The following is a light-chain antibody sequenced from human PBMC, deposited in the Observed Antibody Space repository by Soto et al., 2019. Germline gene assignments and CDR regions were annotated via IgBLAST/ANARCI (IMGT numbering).Light chain of an antibody. CDR3: QQRFSWPPPT. Sequence: EVVLTQSPATLSLSPGGRATLSCRASEDVDIYLAWYQQRPGQAPRLLIYDTSKRATGIPARFTGPGSGTGFTLTIRLLEPEDFAFFYFQQRFSWPPPTFGQGTKVALK. J-gene: IGKJ1*01. CDR2: DTS. V-gene: IGKV3-11*01. CDR1: EDVDIY.